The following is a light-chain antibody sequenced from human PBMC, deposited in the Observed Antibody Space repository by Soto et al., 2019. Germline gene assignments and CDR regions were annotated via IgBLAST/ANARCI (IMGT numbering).Light chain of an antibody. CDR1: TSDVGAYNL. V-gene: IGLV2-11*01. CDR2: DVI. Sequence: QSSLTEPRSLSGSPGQSITLSCDGSTSDVGAYNLVSWYQQHPGEAPKLMIYDVIKRPSGVPYRFSGSKSGNTASLTISGLQADDEADYYCCSYAGNFIWVFGGGTKVTVL. J-gene: IGLJ3*02. CDR3: CSYAGNFIWV.